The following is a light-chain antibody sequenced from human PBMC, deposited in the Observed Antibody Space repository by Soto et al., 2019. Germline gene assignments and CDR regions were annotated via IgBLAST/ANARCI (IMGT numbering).Light chain of an antibody. Sequence: DIVMTQSPATLSLSPGEPPTLSCRASQSVSSNLAWYQQKPGQAPRLLIYGASTRATGIPARFSGSGSGTEFTLTISSLQSEDFAVYYCQQYNNWPRTFGQGTKVDIK. V-gene: IGKV3-15*01. CDR2: GAS. J-gene: IGKJ1*01. CDR1: QSVSSN. CDR3: QQYNNWPRT.